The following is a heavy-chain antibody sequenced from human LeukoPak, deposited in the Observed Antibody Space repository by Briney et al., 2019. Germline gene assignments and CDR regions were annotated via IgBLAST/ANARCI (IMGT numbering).Heavy chain of an antibody. V-gene: IGHV4-39*01. J-gene: IGHJ4*02. Sequence: SETLSLTYSVSGASISGGTYYWGWIRQPPGKGLEWIGSIYYTGSTYDNPSLKSRVTISVDTSKNQFSVKLSSVTAADTAVYYCARRGGSGRAFDYWGQGTLVTVSS. D-gene: IGHD1-26*01. CDR1: GASISGGTYY. CDR2: IYYTGST. CDR3: ARRGGSGRAFDY.